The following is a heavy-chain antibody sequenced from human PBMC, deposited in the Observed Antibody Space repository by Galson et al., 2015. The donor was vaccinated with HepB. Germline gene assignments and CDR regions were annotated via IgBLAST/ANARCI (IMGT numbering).Heavy chain of an antibody. D-gene: IGHD2-2*01. J-gene: IGHJ3*02. CDR1: GFTFSGSA. CDR3: TSPGSYQLLSGEAFDI. Sequence: SLRLSCAASGFTFSGSAMHWVRQASGKGLEWVGRIRSKANSYATAYAASVKGRFTISRDDSKNTAYLQMNSLKTEDTAVYYCTSPGSYQLLSGEAFDIWGQGTMVTVSS. CDR2: IRSKANSYAT. V-gene: IGHV3-73*01.